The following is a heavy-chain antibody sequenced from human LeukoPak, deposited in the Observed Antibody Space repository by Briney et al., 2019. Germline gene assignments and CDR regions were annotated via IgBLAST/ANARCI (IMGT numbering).Heavy chain of an antibody. D-gene: IGHD1-1*01. V-gene: IGHV4-59*01. CDR3: ARGVAGYGSYDY. Sequence: SETLSLTCTVSGDSISTYYWSWIRQPPGKGMEWIGYMYYSGSTNYNPSLKSRVTISIDTPKNQFSLRLNSVTAADTAVYCCARGVAGYGSYDYWGQGALFTVSS. CDR2: MYYSGST. CDR1: GDSISTYY. J-gene: IGHJ4*02.